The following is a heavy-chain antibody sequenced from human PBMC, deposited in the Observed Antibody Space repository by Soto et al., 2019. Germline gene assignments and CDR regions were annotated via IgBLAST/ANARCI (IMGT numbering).Heavy chain of an antibody. D-gene: IGHD4-17*01. J-gene: IGHJ4*02. Sequence: QVQLQESGPGLVKPSQTLSLTCTVSGGSISSGDYYWSWIRQPPGKGLEWIGYIYYSGSTYYNPSLKSRVTISVDTSKTQFSLKLTSVTAADTAVYYCARVPLTVRYYFDYWGQGTLVTVSS. V-gene: IGHV4-30-4*01. CDR2: IYYSGST. CDR3: ARVPLTVRYYFDY. CDR1: GGSISSGDYY.